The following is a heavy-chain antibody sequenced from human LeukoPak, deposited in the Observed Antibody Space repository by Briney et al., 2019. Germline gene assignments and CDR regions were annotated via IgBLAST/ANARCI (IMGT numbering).Heavy chain of an antibody. CDR3: ARDRVGATTGFDY. V-gene: IGHV4-34*01. D-gene: IGHD1-26*01. CDR2: INHSGST. Sequence: SETLSLTCAVYGGSFSGYYWSWIRQPPGKGLEWIGEINHSGSTYYNPSLKSRVTISVDTSKNQFSLKLSSVTAADTAVYYCARDRVGATTGFDYWGQGTLVTVSS. J-gene: IGHJ4*02. CDR1: GGSFSGYY.